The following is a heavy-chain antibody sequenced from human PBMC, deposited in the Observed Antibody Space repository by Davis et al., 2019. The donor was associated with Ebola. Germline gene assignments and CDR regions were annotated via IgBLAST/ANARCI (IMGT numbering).Heavy chain of an antibody. D-gene: IGHD6-6*01. CDR2: ISYDGSNK. J-gene: IGHJ4*02. Sequence: PGGSLRLSCAASGFTFSSYAMHWVRQAPGKGLEWVAVISYDGSNKYYADSVKGRFTISRDNSKNTLYLQMNSLRAEDTAVYYCARAPWVGHSSSDYWGQGTLVTVSS. V-gene: IGHV3-30-3*01. CDR3: ARAPWVGHSSSDY. CDR1: GFTFSSYA.